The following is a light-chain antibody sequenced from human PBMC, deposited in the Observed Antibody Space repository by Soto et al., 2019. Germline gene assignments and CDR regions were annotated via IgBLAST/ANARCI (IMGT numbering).Light chain of an antibody. CDR1: SSDVGSYNH. CDR2: EVS. J-gene: IGLJ1*01. CDR3: CSYAGSSTYV. Sequence: QSALAQPAAVSGSPGQSINMSCTGSSSDVGSYNHVSWYQQHPGKAPKVMIYEVSKRPSGVSNRFSGSKSGNTASLTISGLQAEDEADYYCCSYAGSSTYVFGTGTKVTVL. V-gene: IGLV2-23*02.